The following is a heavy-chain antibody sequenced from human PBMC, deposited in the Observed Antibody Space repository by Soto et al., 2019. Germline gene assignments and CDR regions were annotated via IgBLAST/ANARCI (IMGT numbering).Heavy chain of an antibody. V-gene: IGHV1-69*12. CDR1: GGTFSSYA. CDR2: IIPIFGTA. D-gene: IGHD5-12*01. Sequence: QVQLVQSGAEVMKPGSSVKVSCKASGGTFSSYAISWVRQAPGQGLEWMGGIIPIFGTANYAQKFQGRVTITADESTSTAYMELSSLRSEDTAVYYCARGRGDGYNSLFDYWGQGTLVTVSS. CDR3: ARGRGDGYNSLFDY. J-gene: IGHJ4*02.